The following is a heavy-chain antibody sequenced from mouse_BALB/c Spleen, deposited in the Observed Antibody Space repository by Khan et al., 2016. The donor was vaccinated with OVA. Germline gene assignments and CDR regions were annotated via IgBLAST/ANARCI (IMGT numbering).Heavy chain of an antibody. CDR3: ARVHLYYGYRDY. CDR2: ISSGSSTI. CDR1: GFTFSSFG. V-gene: IGHV5-17*02. J-gene: IGHJ2*01. Sequence: EVKLVESGGGLVQPGGSRKLSCAASGFTFSSFGMHWVRQAPEKGLEWVAYISSGSSTIYYAATVKGRFTISRDNPKNTLFLQLTSLRSEDTAMYYCARVHLYYGYRDYWGQGTTLTVSS. D-gene: IGHD1-2*01.